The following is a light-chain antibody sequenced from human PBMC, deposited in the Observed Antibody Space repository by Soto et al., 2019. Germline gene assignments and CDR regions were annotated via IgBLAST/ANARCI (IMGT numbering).Light chain of an antibody. J-gene: IGKJ1*01. Sequence: DLQMTQSPSSVSASVGDRVTISCRASHDVRSWLAWYQQKPGKAPNLLIYGASTLQSGVPSRFRGSASGANFTLTISSLQPEDFATYCCLQGNGDPWTFGQGTKVEIK. CDR1: HDVRSW. V-gene: IGKV1-12*02. CDR2: GAS. CDR3: LQGNGDPWT.